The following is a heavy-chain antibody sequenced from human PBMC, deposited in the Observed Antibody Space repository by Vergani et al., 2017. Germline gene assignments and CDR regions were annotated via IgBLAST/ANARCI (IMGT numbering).Heavy chain of an antibody. CDR3: AKHFRGWGIDY. J-gene: IGHJ4*02. CDR2: IQFDGSNQ. CDR1: GFTLSNYD. V-gene: IGHV3-30*02. D-gene: IGHD3-16*01. Sequence: QVQLVESGGGVVQRGGSLRFSCATSGFTLSNYDMQRIRQGPGKGLEFVAFIQFDGSNQYYADSVKGRFTLSRDFSKNTLKLQMNSLRTDDTATYYCAKHFRGWGIDYWGKGTQVIVSS.